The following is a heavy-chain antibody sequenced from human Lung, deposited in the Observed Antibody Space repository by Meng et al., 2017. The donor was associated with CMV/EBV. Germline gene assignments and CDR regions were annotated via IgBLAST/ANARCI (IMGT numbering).Heavy chain of an antibody. J-gene: IGHJ1*01. D-gene: IGHD3-3*01. Sequence: SETLSLXCAVSGGSFSGFHWSWIRQPPGKGLEWIGEVNHSGGASYSPSLKNRVTISVDPSKNQFSLRLMSVTAADTAVYYCARLNNRITVFGVPITEGYFQHWGHGTXVTGAS. V-gene: IGHV4-34*01. CDR1: GGSFSGFH. CDR3: ARLNNRITVFGVPITEGYFQH. CDR2: VNHSGGA.